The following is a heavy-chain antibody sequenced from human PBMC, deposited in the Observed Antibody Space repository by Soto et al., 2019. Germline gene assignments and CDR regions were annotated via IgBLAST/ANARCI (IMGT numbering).Heavy chain of an antibody. CDR1: GGSISSSSHY. V-gene: IGHV4-39*01. Sequence: PSETLSLTCTVSGGSISSSSHYWGWIRQPPGKGLEWIGSIYYSGSTYYNPSLKSRVTISVDTSKNQFSLKLSSVTAADTAVYYCASSYYDFWSGYYIRWFDPWGQGTLVTVSS. CDR3: ASSYYDFWSGYYIRWFDP. J-gene: IGHJ5*02. D-gene: IGHD3-3*01. CDR2: IYYSGST.